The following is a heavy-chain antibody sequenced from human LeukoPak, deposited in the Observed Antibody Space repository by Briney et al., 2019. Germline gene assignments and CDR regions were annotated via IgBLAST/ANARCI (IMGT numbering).Heavy chain of an antibody. D-gene: IGHD3-9*01. V-gene: IGHV4-39*01. CDR1: GGSVSSNRYY. J-gene: IGHJ5*02. CDR3: ARRSDSLGFDP. CDR2: IYYSGST. Sequence: SETLSLTCTVSGGSVSSNRYYWGWIRQPPGKGLEWIGSIYYSGSTYYNPSLKSRVTISVDTSKNQFSLKLSSVTAADTAVYYCARRSDSLGFDPWGQGTLATVSS.